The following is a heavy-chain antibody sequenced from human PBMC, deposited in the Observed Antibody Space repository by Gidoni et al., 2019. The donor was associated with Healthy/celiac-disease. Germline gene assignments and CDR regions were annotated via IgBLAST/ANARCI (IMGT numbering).Heavy chain of an antibody. CDR3: ARDVREWELPWFDP. CDR1: GVSISSYY. CDR2: IYYSGST. D-gene: IGHD1-26*01. J-gene: IGHJ5*02. V-gene: IGHV4-59*01. Sequence: VPLQESVPGLVQPSETLSLTCTVSGVSISSYYWSWIRQPPGKGLEWIGYIYYSGSTNYNPALKSRVTISVDTSKNQFALKLSAVTAADTAVYYCARDVREWELPWFDPWGQGTLVTVSS.